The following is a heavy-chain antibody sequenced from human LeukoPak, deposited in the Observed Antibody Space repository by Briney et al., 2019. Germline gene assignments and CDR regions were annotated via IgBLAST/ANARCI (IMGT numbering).Heavy chain of an antibody. CDR2: INHSGST. J-gene: IGHJ4*02. V-gene: IGHV4-34*01. CDR3: ARGTAMVTVDY. Sequence: SETLSLTCAVYGGSFSGYYWSWIRQPPGKGLEWIGEINHSGSTNYNPSLKSRVTISVDTSKNQFSLKLSSVTAADTAVYYCARGTAMVTVDYWDQGTLVTVTS. CDR1: GGSFSGYY. D-gene: IGHD5-18*01.